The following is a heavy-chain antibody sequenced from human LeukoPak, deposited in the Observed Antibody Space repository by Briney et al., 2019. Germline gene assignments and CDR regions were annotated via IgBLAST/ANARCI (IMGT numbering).Heavy chain of an antibody. J-gene: IGHJ3*02. V-gene: IGHV3-23*01. D-gene: IGHD2-2*01. CDR1: GFTFSSYA. CDR2: ISGSGGST. Sequence: GGSLRLSCAASGFTFSSYAMSWVRQAPGKGLEWVSAISGSGGSTYYADSVKGRFTISRDNSRNTLYLQMNSLRAEDTAVYYCARVLYCSSTSCTSGAFDIWGQGTMVTVSS. CDR3: ARVLYCSSTSCTSGAFDI.